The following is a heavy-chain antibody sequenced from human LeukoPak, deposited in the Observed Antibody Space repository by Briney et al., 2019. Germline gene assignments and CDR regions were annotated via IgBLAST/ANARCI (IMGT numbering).Heavy chain of an antibody. CDR2: INPSGGST. CDR1: GYTFTNYY. D-gene: IGHD2-15*01. CDR3: ARAPVAATEYYYYYYMDV. Sequence: ASVKVSCKASGYTFTNYYMHWVRQAPGQGLEWMGIINPSGGSTSYAQKFQGRVTMTRDTSTSTVYMELSSLRSEDTAVYYCARAPVAATEYYYYYYMDVWGKGTTVTVSS. V-gene: IGHV1-46*01. J-gene: IGHJ6*03.